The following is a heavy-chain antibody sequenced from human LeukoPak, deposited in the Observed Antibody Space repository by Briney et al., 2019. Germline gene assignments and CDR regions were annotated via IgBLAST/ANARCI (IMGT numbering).Heavy chain of an antibody. CDR1: GGTFSSYA. V-gene: IGHV1-69*05. D-gene: IGHD4-23*01. J-gene: IGHJ4*02. CDR2: IIPIFGTA. CDR3: ARGRWGATFSLDY. Sequence: GASVKVSCKASGGTFSSYAISWVRQAPGQGLEWMGGIIPIFGTANYAQKFQGRFTMTRDTSTTTVHMELSSLTLEDTAVYYCARGRWGATFSLDYWGQGSLVTVSS.